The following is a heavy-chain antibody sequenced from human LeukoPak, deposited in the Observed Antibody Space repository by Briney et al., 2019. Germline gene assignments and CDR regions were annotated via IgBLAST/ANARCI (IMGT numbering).Heavy chain of an antibody. V-gene: IGHV3-30*18. D-gene: IGHD1-26*01. CDR1: GFTYSSYG. Sequence: GGSLRLSCAASGFTYSSYGMHWVRQAPGKGLEWVAVISYDGSNKYYADSVKGRFTISRDNSKNTLYLQMNSLRAEDTAVYYCAKDGGELRCLDYWGQGTLVTVSS. CDR2: ISYDGSNK. J-gene: IGHJ4*02. CDR3: AKDGGELRCLDY.